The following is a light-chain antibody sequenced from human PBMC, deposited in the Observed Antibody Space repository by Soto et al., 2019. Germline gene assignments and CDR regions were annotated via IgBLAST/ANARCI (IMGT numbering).Light chain of an antibody. V-gene: IGLV1-44*01. CDR2: SNN. CDR1: SSNIGSNT. CDR3: AAWDDSLNGVV. Sequence: QSVLTQPPSAAGTPGQRVTISCSGSSSNIGSNTVNWYPQLPGTANKLLIYSNNQRPSGVPDRFSGSKSGASASLAISGLQSEHVFDYYSAAWDDSLNGVVFGGGTKVTVL. J-gene: IGLJ2*01.